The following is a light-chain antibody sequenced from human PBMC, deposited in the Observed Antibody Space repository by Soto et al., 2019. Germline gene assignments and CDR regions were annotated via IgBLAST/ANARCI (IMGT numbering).Light chain of an antibody. J-gene: IGKJ4*01. CDR3: QQLNSYPRVT. CDR2: AAS. CDR1: QGISSY. Sequence: DIQLTQSPSFLSASVGDRVTITCRASQGISSYLAWYQQKPGKAPNLLIYAASTLQSGVPSRFSGSGSGTEFTLTISILQPEDFATYYCQQLNSYPRVTFGGGTKVEIK. V-gene: IGKV1-9*01.